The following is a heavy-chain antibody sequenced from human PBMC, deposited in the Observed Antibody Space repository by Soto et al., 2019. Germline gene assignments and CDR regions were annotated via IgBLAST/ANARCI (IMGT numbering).Heavy chain of an antibody. D-gene: IGHD2-15*01. Sequence: QVQLVQSGAEVKKPGASVKVSCKASGYTFTSYAMHWVRQAPGQRLEWLGWINAGNGNTKYSQKFQGRVTITRDTSASTAYMELSILRSDDKAVYYCARDRVVVVAATGAAFDIWGQETMVTVSS. CDR3: ARDRVVVVAATGAAFDI. CDR2: INAGNGNT. V-gene: IGHV1-3*01. J-gene: IGHJ3*02. CDR1: GYTFTSYA.